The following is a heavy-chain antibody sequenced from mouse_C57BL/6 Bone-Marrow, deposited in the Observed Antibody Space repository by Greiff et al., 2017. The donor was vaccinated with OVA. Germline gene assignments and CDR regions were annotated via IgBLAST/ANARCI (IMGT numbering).Heavy chain of an antibody. CDR1: GYTFTDYN. J-gene: IGHJ2*01. Sequence: VQLQQSGPELVKPGASVKMSCKASGYTFTDYNMHWVKQSHGKSLEWIGYINPNNGGTSYNQKFKGKATLTVNKSSSTAYMELRSLASEDSAVYYCARSLTGTVDYWGQGTTLTVSS. V-gene: IGHV1-22*01. CDR2: INPNNGGT. CDR3: ARSLTGTVDY. D-gene: IGHD4-1*01.